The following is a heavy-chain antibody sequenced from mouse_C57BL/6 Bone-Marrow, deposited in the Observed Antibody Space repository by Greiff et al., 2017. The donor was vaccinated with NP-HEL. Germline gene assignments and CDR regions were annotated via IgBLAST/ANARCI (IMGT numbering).Heavy chain of an antibody. Sequence: VQLQQPGAELVMPGASVKLSCKASGYTFTSYWMHWVKQRPGQGLEWIGEIDPSDSYTNYNQKFKGKSTVTVDKSSSTAYMQLSSLTSEDSAVYYCARELGVDYWGQGTTLTVSS. CDR3: ARELGVDY. CDR1: GYTFTSYW. D-gene: IGHD4-1*01. J-gene: IGHJ2*01. V-gene: IGHV1-69*01. CDR2: IDPSDSYT.